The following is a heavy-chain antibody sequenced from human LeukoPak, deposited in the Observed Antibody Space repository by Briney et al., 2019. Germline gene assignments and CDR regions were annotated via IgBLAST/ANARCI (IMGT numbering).Heavy chain of an antibody. CDR3: ARDPVVVAAWYAFDI. D-gene: IGHD2-15*01. J-gene: IGHJ3*02. CDR2: IIPIFGTA. V-gene: IGHV1-69*05. Sequence: SVKVSCKASGGTFSSYAISWVRQAPGQGLEWMGRIIPIFGTANYALKFQGRVTITTDESTSTAYMELSSLRSEDTAVYYCARDPVVVAAWYAFDIWGQGTMVTVSS. CDR1: GGTFSSYA.